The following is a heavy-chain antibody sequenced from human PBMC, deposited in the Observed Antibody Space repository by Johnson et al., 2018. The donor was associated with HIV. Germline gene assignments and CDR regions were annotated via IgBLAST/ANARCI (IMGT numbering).Heavy chain of an antibody. J-gene: IGHJ3*02. CDR2: VSYDGSNK. CDR3: PREKLDSSGYYDAFDI. D-gene: IGHD3-22*01. Sequence: QVQLVESGGGVVQPGRSLRLSCAASGFSFSSYAMHWVRQAPGKGLEWVAVVSYDGSNKDYADSVKGRFSISRDNSKNTLYLQMNSLRAEDTAVYYCPREKLDSSGYYDAFDIWGQGTMVTVSS. CDR1: GFSFSSYA. V-gene: IGHV3-30*04.